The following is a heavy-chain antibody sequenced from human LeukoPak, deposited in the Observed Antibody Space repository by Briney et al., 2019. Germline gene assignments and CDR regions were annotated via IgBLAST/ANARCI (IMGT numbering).Heavy chain of an antibody. D-gene: IGHD3-3*01. Sequence: PSETLSLTCTVSGGSISSYYWTWIRQPAGKGLEWIGRIYTSGSTNYNPSLKSRVTMSVDTSKNQFSLKLSSVTAADTAVYYCARTLGVVRGYYYYMDVWGKGTTVTVSS. CDR3: ARTLGVVRGYYYYMDV. J-gene: IGHJ6*03. CDR1: GGSISSYY. V-gene: IGHV4-4*07. CDR2: IYTSGST.